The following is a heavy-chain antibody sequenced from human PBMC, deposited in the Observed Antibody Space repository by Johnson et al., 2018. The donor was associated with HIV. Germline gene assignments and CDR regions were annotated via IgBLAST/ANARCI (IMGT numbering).Heavy chain of an antibody. J-gene: IGHJ3*02. V-gene: IGHV3-33*01. CDR2: IWYDGSSK. Sequence: QVQLVESGGGVVQPGRSLRLSCAASGFTFSSYGMHWVRQAPGKGLEWVAVIWYDGSSKYYADSVKGRFTVSRDNSKNTLYLQMKSLRPEDTAVYYCARKADAIDIWGQGTMVTVSS. CDR1: GFTFSSYG. CDR3: ARKADAIDI.